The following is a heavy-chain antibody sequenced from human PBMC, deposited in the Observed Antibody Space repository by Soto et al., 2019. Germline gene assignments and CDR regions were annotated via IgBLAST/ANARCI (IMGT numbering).Heavy chain of an antibody. Sequence: EVQLVESGGGLVKPGGSLRLSCAASGFTFSNAWMSWVRQAPGKGLEWVGRIKSKTDGGTTDYAAPVKGRFTISRDDSKNTLYLQMNSLKTEDTAVYYCTGEVIRNYFDYWGQGTLVTVSS. CDR3: TGEVIRNYFDY. CDR2: IKSKTDGGTT. CDR1: GFTFSNAW. J-gene: IGHJ4*02. D-gene: IGHD3-16*01. V-gene: IGHV3-15*01.